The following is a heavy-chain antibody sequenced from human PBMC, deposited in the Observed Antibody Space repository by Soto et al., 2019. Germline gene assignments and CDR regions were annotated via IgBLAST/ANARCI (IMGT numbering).Heavy chain of an antibody. V-gene: IGHV4-59*01. CDR2: IYYSGST. CDR1: GGSISSYY. CDR3: ARESFYDSGGFHGFDY. D-gene: IGHD3-22*01. Sequence: PSGTVSLTCTVSGGSISSYYWSWIRQPPGKELEWIGYIYYSGSTNYNPSLKSRVTISVDTSKNQFSLKLSSVTAADTAVYYCARESFYDSGGFHGFDYWGQGTLVTVSS. J-gene: IGHJ4*02.